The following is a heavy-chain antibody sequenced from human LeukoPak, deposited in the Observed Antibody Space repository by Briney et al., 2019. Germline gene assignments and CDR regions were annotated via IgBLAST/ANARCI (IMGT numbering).Heavy chain of an antibody. CDR1: GFTFSSYS. V-gene: IGHV3-21*01. D-gene: IGHD5-12*01. Sequence: GGSLRLSCAASGFTFSSYSMNWVRQAPGKGLEWVSSISSSSSYIYYADSVKGRFTISRDNAKNSLYLQMNSLRAGDTAVYYCARGKPYDTPRYYYYYMDVWGKGTTVTVSS. CDR3: ARGKPYDTPRYYYYYMDV. CDR2: ISSSSSYI. J-gene: IGHJ6*03.